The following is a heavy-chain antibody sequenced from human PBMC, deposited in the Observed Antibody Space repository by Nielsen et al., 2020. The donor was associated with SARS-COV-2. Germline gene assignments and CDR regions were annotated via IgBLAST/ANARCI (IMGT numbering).Heavy chain of an antibody. Sequence: SETLSLTCIVSGGSISTGSHYWSWIRQPPGKGLEWIGEINHSGSTNYNPSLKSRVTISVDTSKNQFSLKLSSVTAADTAVYYCARVGILTGWAFDDWGQGTLVTVSS. CDR2: INHSGST. CDR3: ARVGILTGWAFDD. D-gene: IGHD3-9*01. J-gene: IGHJ4*02. CDR1: GGSISTGSHY. V-gene: IGHV4-39*07.